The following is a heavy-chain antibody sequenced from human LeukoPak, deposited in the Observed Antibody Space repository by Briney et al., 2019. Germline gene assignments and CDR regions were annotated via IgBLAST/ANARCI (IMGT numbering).Heavy chain of an antibody. CDR3: VRDITGRGWFDP. D-gene: IGHD1-14*01. CDR1: GSSFSGYE. CDR2: ISSSGSAI. J-gene: IGHJ5*02. Sequence: GGSLTLSCTASGSSFSGYEMNCVRQAPGKGLEGVSYISSSGSAIYYADSVTGRFIISRDNPKNSLYLQMNSLRAEDTAVYYCVRDITGRGWFDPWGQGTQVTVSS. V-gene: IGHV3-48*03.